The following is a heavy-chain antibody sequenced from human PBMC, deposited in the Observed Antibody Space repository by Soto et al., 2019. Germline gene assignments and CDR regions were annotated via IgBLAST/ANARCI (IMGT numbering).Heavy chain of an antibody. Sequence: QVQLVESGGGVVQPGRSLRLSCAVSGFTFSSYGMHRVRQAPGKGLEWVAVIWYDGSNKYYADSVKGRFTISRDNSKNTLYLQMNSLRAEDTAVYYCAREREGGFDPWGQGTLVTVSS. CDR2: IWYDGSNK. V-gene: IGHV3-33*01. CDR3: AREREGGFDP. J-gene: IGHJ5*02. CDR1: GFTFSSYG.